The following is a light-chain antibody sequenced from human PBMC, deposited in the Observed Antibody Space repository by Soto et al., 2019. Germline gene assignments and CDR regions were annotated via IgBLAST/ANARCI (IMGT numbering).Light chain of an antibody. CDR1: QSIVRW. Sequence: DIQMTQSPSTLSASVGDRVTITCRASQSIVRWLAWYQQKPGKAPKLLIYDASSLESGVPSRFSGSGSGTEFTLTISSLQPDDFATYYCQQYNSSSRTFGQGTKVEIK. CDR3: QQYNSSSRT. CDR2: DAS. V-gene: IGKV1-5*01. J-gene: IGKJ1*01.